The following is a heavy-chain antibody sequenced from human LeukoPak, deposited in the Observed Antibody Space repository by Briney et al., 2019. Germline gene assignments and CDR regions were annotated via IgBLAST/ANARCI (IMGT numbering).Heavy chain of an antibody. Sequence: GALRLSCAASGFTFSSYGMHWVRQAPGKGLEWVAFIRYDGSNKYYADSVKGRFTISRDNAKNSLYLQMNSLRAEDTAVYYCALKNGQDYDYWGQGTLVTVSS. CDR2: IRYDGSNK. V-gene: IGHV3-30*02. CDR1: GFTFSSYG. J-gene: IGHJ4*02. CDR3: ALKNGQDYDY. D-gene: IGHD2-8*01.